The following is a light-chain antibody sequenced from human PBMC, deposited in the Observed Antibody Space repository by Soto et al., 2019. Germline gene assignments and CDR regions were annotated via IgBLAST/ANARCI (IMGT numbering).Light chain of an antibody. CDR2: EVR. Sequence: QSVLTQPASVSGSPGQSISISCTGTNNDIGRFDFVSWYQQYPGKSPKLILYEVRARPSGISSRFSGSKSANTASLTISGLQAEDEADYYCSSYAGSNNYVFGTGTKVTVL. J-gene: IGLJ1*01. CDR1: NNDIGRFDF. CDR3: SSYAGSNNYV. V-gene: IGLV2-14*01.